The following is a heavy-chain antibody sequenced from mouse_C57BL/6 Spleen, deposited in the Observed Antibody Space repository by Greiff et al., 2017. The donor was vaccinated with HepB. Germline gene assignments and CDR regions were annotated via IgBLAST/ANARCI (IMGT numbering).Heavy chain of an antibody. V-gene: IGHV5-4*03. Sequence: EVMLVESGGGLVKPGGSLKLSCAASGFTFSSYAMSWVRQTPEKRLEWVATISDGGSYTYYPDNVKGRFIISRDNAKNNLYLQMSHLKSEDTAMYYCASTMITRAWFAYWGQGTLVTVSA. CDR1: GFTFSSYA. D-gene: IGHD2-4*01. J-gene: IGHJ3*01. CDR2: ISDGGSYT. CDR3: ASTMITRAWFAY.